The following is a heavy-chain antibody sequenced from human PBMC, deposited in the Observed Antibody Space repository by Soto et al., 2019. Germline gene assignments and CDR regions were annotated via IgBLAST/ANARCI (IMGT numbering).Heavy chain of an antibody. V-gene: IGHV1-69*01. J-gene: IGHJ6*02. D-gene: IGHD2-15*01. Sequence: QVQMVQSGAEVKKPGSSVKVSCKACGSTFSSYAISWVRPAPGQGLEWKGGIIPISGTANYAQKFQGRVTITADESTSTAYMELSSVRSEDTAVYCWASAYCSGCSCDYYYGMDVSGQGTTDAVAS. CDR2: IIPISGTA. CDR3: ASAYCSGCSCDYYYGMDV. CDR1: GSTFSSYA.